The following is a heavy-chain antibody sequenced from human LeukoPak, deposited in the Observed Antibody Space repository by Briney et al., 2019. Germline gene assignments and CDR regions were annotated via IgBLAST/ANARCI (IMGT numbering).Heavy chain of an antibody. CDR1: GGSISSYY. CDR2: IYYSGST. V-gene: IGHV4-59*01. D-gene: IGHD5-18*01. J-gene: IGHJ3*02. CDR3: AGRGYSYGYGAFDI. Sequence: SETLSLTCTVSGGSISSYYWSWIRQPPGKGLEWIGYIYYSGSTNYNPSLKSRVTISVDTSKNQFSLKLSSVTAADTAVYYCAGRGYSYGYGAFDIWGQGTMVTVSS.